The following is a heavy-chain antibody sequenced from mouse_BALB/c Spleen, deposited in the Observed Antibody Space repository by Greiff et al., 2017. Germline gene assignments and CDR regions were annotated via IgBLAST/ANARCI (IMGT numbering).Heavy chain of an antibody. CDR2: IYPGNVNT. D-gene: IGHD2-3*01. Sequence: QVQLQQSGPELVKPGASVRISCKASGYTFTSYYIHWVKQRPGQGLEWIGWIYPGNVNTKYNEKFKGKATLTADKSSSTAYMQLSSLTSEDSAVYFCARRTGDDGYRAWFAYWGQGTLVTVSA. CDR1: GYTFTSYY. CDR3: ARRTGDDGYRAWFAY. J-gene: IGHJ3*01. V-gene: IGHV1S56*01.